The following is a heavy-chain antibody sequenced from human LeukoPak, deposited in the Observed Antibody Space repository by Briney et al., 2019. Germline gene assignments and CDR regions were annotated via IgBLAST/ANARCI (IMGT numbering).Heavy chain of an antibody. V-gene: IGHV5-51*01. CDR2: IYPGDSDT. CDR1: GYSFTSYW. CDR3: ARQRCSGTNYYGMDV. D-gene: IGHD2-15*01. Sequence: GESLKISCKGSGYSFTSYWIGWVRQMPGKGLEWMGIIYPGDSDTRYSPSFQGQVTISADKSISTAYLQWSSLKASDTAMYYCARQRCSGTNYYGMDVWGQGTTVTVSS. J-gene: IGHJ6*02.